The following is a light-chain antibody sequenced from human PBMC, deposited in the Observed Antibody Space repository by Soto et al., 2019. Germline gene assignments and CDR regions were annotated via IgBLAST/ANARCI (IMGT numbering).Light chain of an antibody. CDR3: QQYGSSPRN. Sequence: EIVLTQSPGTLSLSPGERATLSCRASQSVSSSYLAWYQQKPGQAPRLLIYGASSRATGIADRFSGSGSGTDFTLTISRLEPEDFAVYYCQQYGSSPRNFGQGTKLEIK. CDR1: QSVSSSY. J-gene: IGKJ2*01. CDR2: GAS. V-gene: IGKV3-20*01.